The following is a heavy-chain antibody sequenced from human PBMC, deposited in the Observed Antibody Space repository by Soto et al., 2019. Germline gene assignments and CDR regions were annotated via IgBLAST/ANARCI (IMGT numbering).Heavy chain of an antibody. CDR3: ARAGYCSSTSCYSADAFDI. CDR2: ISAYNGNT. J-gene: IGHJ3*02. CDR1: GYTCTIYG. D-gene: IGHD2-2*01. V-gene: IGHV1-18*04. Sequence: ASVKVSCKASGYTCTIYGISWVLQAPLQGREWMGWISAYNGNTNYAQKLQGRVTMTTDTSTSTAYMELRSLRSDGTAVYYCARAGYCSSTSCYSADAFDIWGQGTMVTVSS.